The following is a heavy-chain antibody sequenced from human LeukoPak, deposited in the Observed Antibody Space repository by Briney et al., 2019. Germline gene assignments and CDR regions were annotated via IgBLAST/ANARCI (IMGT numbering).Heavy chain of an antibody. V-gene: IGHV3-23*01. CDR2: ISGSGGST. CDR3: ARDDLGYCSGGSCLPDY. D-gene: IGHD2-15*01. J-gene: IGHJ4*02. Sequence: GGSLRLSCAASGFTFSSYAMSWVRQAPGKGLEWVSAISGSGGSTYYADSVKGRFTISRDNSKNTLYLQVNSLRAEDTAVYYCARDDLGYCSGGSCLPDYWGQGTLVTVSS. CDR1: GFTFSSYA.